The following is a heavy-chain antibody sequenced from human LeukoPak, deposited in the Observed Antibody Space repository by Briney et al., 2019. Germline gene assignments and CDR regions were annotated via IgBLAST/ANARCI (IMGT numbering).Heavy chain of an antibody. J-gene: IGHJ3*02. Sequence: GGPLQFSCQGSGSPFTNYWIGWVRRLHGKGLGWMGIIYPGDSATRYRPSFQGQVTFSADKSISTAYLQWSSLKASDTAMYYCARHPSGYGYDAFDIWGQGTLVTVSS. D-gene: IGHD5-18*01. CDR3: ARHPSGYGYDAFDI. CDR1: GSPFTNYW. V-gene: IGHV5-51*01. CDR2: IYPGDSAT.